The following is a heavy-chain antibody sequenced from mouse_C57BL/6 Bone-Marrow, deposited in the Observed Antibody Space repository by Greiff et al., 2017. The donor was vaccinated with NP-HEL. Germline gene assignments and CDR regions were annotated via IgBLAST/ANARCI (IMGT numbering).Heavy chain of an antibody. CDR1: GYTFTSYD. Sequence: QVHVKQSGPELVKPGASVKLSCKASGYTFTSYDINWVKQRPGQGLEWIGWIYPRDGSTKYNEKFKGKATLTVDTSSSTAYMELHSLTSEDSAVYFCATQGYYYAMDYWGQGTSVTVSS. J-gene: IGHJ4*01. V-gene: IGHV1-85*01. CDR2: IYPRDGST. CDR3: ATQGYYYAMDY.